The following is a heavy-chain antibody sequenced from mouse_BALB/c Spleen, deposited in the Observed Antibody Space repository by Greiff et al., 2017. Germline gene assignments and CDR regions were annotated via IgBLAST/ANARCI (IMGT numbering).Heavy chain of an antibody. J-gene: IGHJ3*01. CDR1: GYTFSSYW. CDR3: ARRGILRGFAY. D-gene: IGHD1-1*01. Sequence: VQLQQSGAELMKPGASVKISCKATGYTFSSYWIEWVKQRPGHGLEWIGEILPGSGSTNYNEKFKGKATFTADTSSNTAYMQSSSLTSEDSAVYYCARRGILRGFAYWGQGTLVTVSA. V-gene: IGHV1-9*01. CDR2: ILPGSGST.